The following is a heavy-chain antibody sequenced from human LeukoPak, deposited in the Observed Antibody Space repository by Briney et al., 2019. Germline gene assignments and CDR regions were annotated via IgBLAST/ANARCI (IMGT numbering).Heavy chain of an antibody. CDR3: ARPDSGTYVARAFDI. D-gene: IGHD1-26*01. V-gene: IGHV4-39*01. Sequence: KPSETLSLTCTVSGVSISSSNYYWGWFRQPPGKGLEWIGSIYYSGSTYYTPSLKSRATISVDTSKNQFSLKLRSVTAADTAVYYCARPDSGTYVARAFDIWGQGTLVSVSS. J-gene: IGHJ3*02. CDR2: IYYSGST. CDR1: GVSISSSNYY.